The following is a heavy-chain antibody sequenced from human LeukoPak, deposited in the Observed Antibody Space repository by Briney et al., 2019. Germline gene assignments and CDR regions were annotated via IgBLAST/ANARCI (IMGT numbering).Heavy chain of an antibody. Sequence: GSLRLSCAASGFTFDDYGMSWVRQAPGKGLEWGSGINWNGGSTGYADSVKGRFTISRDNAKTSLYLQMNSLRADDTAVYFCANSIPGLYYYYYLDVWGKGTTVTVSS. CDR3: ANSIPGLYYYYYLDV. D-gene: IGHD2-2*02. CDR1: GFTFDDYG. V-gene: IGHV3-20*04. J-gene: IGHJ6*03. CDR2: INWNGGST.